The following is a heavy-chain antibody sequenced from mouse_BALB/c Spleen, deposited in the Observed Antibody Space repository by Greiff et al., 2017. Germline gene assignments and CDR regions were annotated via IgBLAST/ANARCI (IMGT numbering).Heavy chain of an antibody. CDR3: AREFYDGYPAWFAY. D-gene: IGHD2-3*01. CDR2: ISYDGSN. Sequence: EVQLQQSGPGLVKPSQSLSLTCSVTGYSITSGYYWNWIRQFPGNKLEWMGYISYDGSNNYNPSLKNRISITRDTSKNQFFLKLNSVTTEDTATYYCAREFYDGYPAWFAYWGQGTLVTVSA. J-gene: IGHJ3*01. V-gene: IGHV3-6*02. CDR1: GYSITSGYY.